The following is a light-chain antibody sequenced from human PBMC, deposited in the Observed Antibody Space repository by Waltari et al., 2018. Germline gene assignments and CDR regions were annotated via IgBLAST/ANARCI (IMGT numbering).Light chain of an antibody. J-gene: IGLJ3*02. V-gene: IGLV2-14*03. Sequence: QSALTQPASVSGSPGQSITIPCPGGSSDIGGYNYVSWYQPHPGRAPNLLIYGVTKRPSGVSNRFSGSKSGNTAFLSISGLQDEDEADYYCCSYTSSRTWVFGGGTKLTVL. CDR3: CSYTSSRTWV. CDR1: SSDIGGYNY. CDR2: GVT.